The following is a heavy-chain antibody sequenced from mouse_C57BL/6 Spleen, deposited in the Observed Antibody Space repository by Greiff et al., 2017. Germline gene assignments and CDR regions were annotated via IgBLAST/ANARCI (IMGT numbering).Heavy chain of an antibody. D-gene: IGHD4-1*01. J-gene: IGHJ3*01. CDR3: ARSDWDEFAY. CDR1: GYTFTDYN. Sequence: LVKPGASVKIPCKASGYTFTDYNMDWVKQSHGKSLEWIGDINPNNGGTIYNQKFKGKATLTVDKSSSTAYMELRSLTSEDTAVYYCARSDWDEFAYWGQGTLVTVSA. V-gene: IGHV1-18*01. CDR2: INPNNGGT.